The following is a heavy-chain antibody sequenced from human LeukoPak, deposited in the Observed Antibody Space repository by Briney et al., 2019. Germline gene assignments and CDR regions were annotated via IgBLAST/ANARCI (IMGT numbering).Heavy chain of an antibody. CDR2: IYYSGST. D-gene: IGHD1-26*01. J-gene: IGHJ5*02. CDR3: ASVKWELGS. V-gene: IGHV4-39*01. CDR1: GGSISSSSYY. Sequence: SVTLSLTCTVSGGSISSSSYYWRWIRQPPGKGLEWIGSIYYSGSTYYNPSLKSRVTISVDTSKNQFSLKLSSVTAADTAVYYCASVKWELGSWGQGTLVTVSS.